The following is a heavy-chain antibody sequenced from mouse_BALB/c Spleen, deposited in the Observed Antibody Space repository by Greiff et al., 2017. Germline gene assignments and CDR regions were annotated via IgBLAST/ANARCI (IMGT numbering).Heavy chain of an antibody. CDR2: ISNGGGST. Sequence: EVMLVESGGGLVQPGGSLKLSCAASGFTFSSYTMSWVRQTPEKRLEWVAYISNGGGSTYYPDTVKGRFTISRDNAKNTLYLQMSSLKSEDTAMYYCARSLPYYGNYDAMDYWGQGTSVTVSS. CDR3: ARSLPYYGNYDAMDY. CDR1: GFTFSSYT. D-gene: IGHD2-10*01. V-gene: IGHV5-12-2*01. J-gene: IGHJ4*01.